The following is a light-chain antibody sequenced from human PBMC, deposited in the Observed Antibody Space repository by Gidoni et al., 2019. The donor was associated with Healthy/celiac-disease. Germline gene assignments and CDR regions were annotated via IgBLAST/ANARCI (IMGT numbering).Light chain of an antibody. Sequence: QSALTQPASVSGSPGQSITISCTGTSSDVGGYNYVSWYQQHPGKAPNLVIYEVRIRPSGVSNRFSGSESGNTASLTISGLQAEDEADYYCSSYTSSSTLVFGGGTKLTVL. CDR3: SSYTSSSTLV. CDR2: EVR. V-gene: IGLV2-14*01. J-gene: IGLJ3*02. CDR1: SSDVGGYNY.